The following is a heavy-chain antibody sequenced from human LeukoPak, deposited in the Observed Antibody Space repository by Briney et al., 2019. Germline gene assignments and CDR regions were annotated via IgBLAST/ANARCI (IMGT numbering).Heavy chain of an antibody. CDR1: GGSISSYY. J-gene: IGHJ3*02. Sequence: PSETLSPTCTVSGGSISSYYWSWIRQPPGKGLEWIGYIYYSGSTNYNPSLKSRVTISVDTSKNQFSLKLSSVTAADTAVYYCAREGSSSWYDAFDIWGQGTMVTVSS. CDR3: AREGSSSWYDAFDI. V-gene: IGHV4-59*01. CDR2: IYYSGST. D-gene: IGHD6-13*01.